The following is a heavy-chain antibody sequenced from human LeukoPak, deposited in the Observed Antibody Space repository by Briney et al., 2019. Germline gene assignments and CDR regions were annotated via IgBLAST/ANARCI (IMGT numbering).Heavy chain of an antibody. D-gene: IGHD4-23*01. CDR3: ARGPYGGKMGFRPDVPFDY. CDR1: GYTFTSYY. CDR2: INPSGGST. V-gene: IGHV1-46*01. Sequence: ASVKVSCKASGYTFTSYYMHWVRQAPGQGLEWMGIINPSGGSTSYAQKFQGRVTMTRDMSTSTVYMELSSLRSEDTAVYYCARGPYGGKMGFRPDVPFDYWGQGTLVTVSS. J-gene: IGHJ4*02.